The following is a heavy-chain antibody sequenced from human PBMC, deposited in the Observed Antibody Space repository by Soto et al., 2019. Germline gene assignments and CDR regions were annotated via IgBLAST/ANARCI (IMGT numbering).Heavy chain of an antibody. CDR1: GFNFNFFG. D-gene: IGHD5-12*01. CDR2: ISYDGRDK. V-gene: IGHV3-30*18. CDR3: AKERRYSFDAFDI. Sequence: QEQLVESGGGVVQAGRSLRLSCAASGFNFNFFGMHWVRQAPGKGLEWVAVISYDGRDKYYADSVKGRFTMSRDNSKNMEYLEMSSLRPEDTSVYYCAKERRYSFDAFDIWGHGTMVTVSS. J-gene: IGHJ3*02.